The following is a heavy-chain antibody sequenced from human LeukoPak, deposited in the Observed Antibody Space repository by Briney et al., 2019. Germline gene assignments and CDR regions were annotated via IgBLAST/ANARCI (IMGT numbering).Heavy chain of an antibody. J-gene: IGHJ6*02. CDR3: ARHMPPPYYDILTGYYTDYGMDV. CDR2: IYYSGST. Sequence: SETLSLTCTVSGGSISSYYGSWIRQPPGKGLEWIGYIYYSGSTNYNPSLKSRVTISVDQSKNQFSLKLSSVTAADTAVYYCARHMPPPYYDILTGYYTDYGMDVWGQGTTVTVSS. V-gene: IGHV4-59*08. D-gene: IGHD3-9*01. CDR1: GGSISSYY.